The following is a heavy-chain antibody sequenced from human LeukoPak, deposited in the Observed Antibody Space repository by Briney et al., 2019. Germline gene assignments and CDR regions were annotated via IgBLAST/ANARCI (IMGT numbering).Heavy chain of an antibody. CDR1: GGSFSGYY. J-gene: IGHJ6*03. D-gene: IGHD6-19*01. CDR3: ARVRIAVAGTYFYYMDV. Sequence: PSETLSLTCAVYGGSFSGYYWSWLRQPPGKGLEWIGYIYHSGSTYYNPSLKSRVTMSVDTSKNQISLRLSSVTAADTAVYYCARVRIAVAGTYFYYMDVWGKGTTVTVSS. V-gene: IGHV4-34*01. CDR2: IYHSGST.